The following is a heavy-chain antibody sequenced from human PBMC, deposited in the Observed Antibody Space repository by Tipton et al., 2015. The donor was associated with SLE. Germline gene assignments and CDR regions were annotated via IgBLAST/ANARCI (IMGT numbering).Heavy chain of an antibody. CDR3: ARVRPRYYDSSGFLDY. D-gene: IGHD3-22*01. CDR2: IYHSGST. J-gene: IGHJ4*02. CDR1: GASISSYY. Sequence: TLSLTCTVSGASISSYYWSWIRQPPGKGLEWIGTIYHSGSTYYNPSLKSRVTISVDRSKNQFSLKLSSVTAADTAVYYCARVRPRYYDSSGFLDYWGQGTLVTVSS. V-gene: IGHV4-59*12.